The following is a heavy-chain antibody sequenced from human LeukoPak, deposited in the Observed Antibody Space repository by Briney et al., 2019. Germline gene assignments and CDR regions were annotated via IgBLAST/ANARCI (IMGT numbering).Heavy chain of an antibody. CDR1: GYTFTTYA. D-gene: IGHD6-6*01. CDR3: ARDRSSFSYAFDI. CDR2: ISTYNDDR. V-gene: IGHV1-3*04. J-gene: IGHJ3*02. Sequence: ASVKVSCKASGYTFTTYAIHWVRQAPGQRLEWIGWISTYNDDRKYSPKFQGTVTITTDTSASTAYLELSSLRSEDTAVYYCARDRSSFSYAFDIWGQGTMVTVSS.